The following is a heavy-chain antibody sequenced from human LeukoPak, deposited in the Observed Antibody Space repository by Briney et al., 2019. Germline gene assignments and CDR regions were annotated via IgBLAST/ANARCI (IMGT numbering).Heavy chain of an antibody. Sequence: PGASVKVSCKASGYTFTGYYMHWVRQAPGQGLEWMGRINPNSGGTNYAQKFQGSVAMTRDTSISTAYMELSRLRSDDTAVYYCARVSSGSHFDYWGQGTLVTVSS. CDR1: GYTFTGYY. CDR3: ARVSSGSHFDY. V-gene: IGHV1-2*06. D-gene: IGHD1-26*01. CDR2: INPNSGGT. J-gene: IGHJ4*02.